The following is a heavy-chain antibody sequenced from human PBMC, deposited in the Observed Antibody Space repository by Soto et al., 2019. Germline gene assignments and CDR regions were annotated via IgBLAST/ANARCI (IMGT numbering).Heavy chain of an antibody. CDR2: ISAYNGNT. V-gene: IGHV1-18*01. Sequence: ASVKVSCKASGYTFTSYGISWVRQAPGQGLEWMGWISAYNGNTNYAQKFQGRVTMTTDTSTSTAYMELRSLRSDDTAVYYCARERSAAGTGWFDPWGQGTLVTVSS. CDR3: ARERSAAGTGWFDP. D-gene: IGHD6-13*01. J-gene: IGHJ5*02. CDR1: GYTFTSYG.